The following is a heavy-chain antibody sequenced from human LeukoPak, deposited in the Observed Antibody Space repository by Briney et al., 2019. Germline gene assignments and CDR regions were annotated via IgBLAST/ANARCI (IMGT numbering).Heavy chain of an antibody. CDR1: GDSISSSNSY. CDR3: ARHLSVITFGGLIDHNWFDP. Sequence: PSETLSLTCTLSGDSISSSNSYWGWIRQPPGKELEWIGSIYYTGSTYYNPSLESRVTISVDTSKNQFSLKVISVTAADTAVYYCARHLSVITFGGLIDHNWFDPWGQGTLVTVSS. D-gene: IGHD3-16*02. J-gene: IGHJ5*02. CDR2: IYYTGST. V-gene: IGHV4-39*01.